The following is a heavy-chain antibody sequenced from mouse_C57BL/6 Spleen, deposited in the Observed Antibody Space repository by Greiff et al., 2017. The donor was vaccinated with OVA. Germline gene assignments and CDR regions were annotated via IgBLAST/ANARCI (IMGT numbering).Heavy chain of an antibody. CDR1: GFNIKDDY. CDR3: TTGSSGWMDY. V-gene: IGHV14-4*01. CDR2: IDPENGDT. Sequence: EVQRVESGAELVRPGASVKLSCTASGFNIKDDYMHWVKQRPEQGLEWIGWIDPENGDTEYASKFQGKATITADTSSNTAYLQLSSLTSEDTAVYYCTTGSSGWMDYWGQGTSVTVSS. D-gene: IGHD3-2*02. J-gene: IGHJ4*01.